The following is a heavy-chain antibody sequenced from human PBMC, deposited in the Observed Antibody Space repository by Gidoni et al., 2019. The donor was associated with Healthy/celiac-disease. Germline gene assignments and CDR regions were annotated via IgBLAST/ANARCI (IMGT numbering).Heavy chain of an antibody. Sequence: EVQLVESGGGLVQPGRSLRLSCAASGFTFDDYAMHWVRQAPGKGLGWVAGIRWNSGSIGYADSVKGRFTISRDNAKNSLYLQMNSLRAEDTALYYCAKDIGVRGVLDYWGQGTLVTVSS. CDR1: GFTFDDYA. J-gene: IGHJ4*02. CDR3: AKDIGVRGVLDY. CDR2: IRWNSGSI. V-gene: IGHV3-9*01. D-gene: IGHD3-10*01.